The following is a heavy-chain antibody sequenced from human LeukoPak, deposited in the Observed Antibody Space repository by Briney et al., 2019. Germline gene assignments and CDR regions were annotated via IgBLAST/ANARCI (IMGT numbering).Heavy chain of an antibody. J-gene: IGHJ4*02. CDR1: GFIFPNYV. CDR3: TTDRSITPRPLFDY. V-gene: IGHV3-15*01. D-gene: IGHD6-6*01. Sequence: PGGSLRLSCAASGFIFPNYVMSWVRQAPGKGLEWVGHIKGKTDGGTIHYAAPVKGRFSISRDDSKNMVFLQINILKIEDTAVYYCTTDRSITPRPLFDYWGQGTLVTVSS. CDR2: IKGKTDGGTI.